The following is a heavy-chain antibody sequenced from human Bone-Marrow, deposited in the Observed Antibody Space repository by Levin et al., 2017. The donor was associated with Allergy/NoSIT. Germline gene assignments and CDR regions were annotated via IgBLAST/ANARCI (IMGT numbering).Heavy chain of an antibody. CDR1: GFIFDNFA. V-gene: IGHV3-23*01. J-gene: IGHJ6*02. CDR2: ISGDGRRT. CDR3: AKDSKGGYSSFADALDV. Sequence: GGSLRLSCAASGFIFDNFAMTWVRQAPGKGLEWVSGISGDGRRTNYADSVRGRFTISRDSSKNTLYLQMNSLRDDDTAIYYCAKDSKGGYSSFADALDVWGQGTTVT. D-gene: IGHD5-18*01.